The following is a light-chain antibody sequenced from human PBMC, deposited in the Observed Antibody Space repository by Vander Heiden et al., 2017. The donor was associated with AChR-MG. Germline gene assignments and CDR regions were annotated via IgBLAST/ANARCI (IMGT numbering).Light chain of an antibody. V-gene: IGLV2-14*01. CDR3: SSYTSSSTRV. CDR2: DVS. J-gene: IGLJ3*02. CDR1: SSDVGGYNY. Sequence: QCALTQPAPVSGSPGQSITISCTGTSSDVGGYNYVSWYQQHPGKAPKLMIYDVSKRPSGVSNRFSGSKSGNTASLTISGLQAEDEADYYCSSYTSSSTRVFGGGTKLTVL.